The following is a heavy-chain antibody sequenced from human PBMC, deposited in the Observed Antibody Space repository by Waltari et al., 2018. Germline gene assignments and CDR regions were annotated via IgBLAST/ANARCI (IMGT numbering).Heavy chain of an antibody. D-gene: IGHD3-22*01. CDR3: ATAGDHYYDSSGYYYRD. CDR1: GYTLTELS. J-gene: IGHJ4*02. CDR2: FHPAAVET. Sequence: QVQLVQSGAEVKKPGASVKVSCKVSGYTLTELSMHWVRQAPGKGLEWMGGFHPAAVETIYAPKFPGRVTMTADTSTATAYMELSSLRSEDTAVYYCATAGDHYYDSSGYYYRDWGQGTLVTVSS. V-gene: IGHV1-24*01.